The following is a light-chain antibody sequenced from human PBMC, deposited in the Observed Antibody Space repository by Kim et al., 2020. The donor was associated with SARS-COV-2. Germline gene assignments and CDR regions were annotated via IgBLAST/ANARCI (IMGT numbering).Light chain of an antibody. CDR2: HAS. V-gene: IGKV1-5*01. CDR1: QSIRGW. CDR3: QHLGT. J-gene: IGKJ1*01. Sequence: STLAAAVGDRVTIKFRGSQSIRGWLDWYQQKPGKAPKLLIYHASTLQGRVPSRFSGSGSGTEFTLTINNLQPDDFATYYCQHLGTFGLGTKVDIK.